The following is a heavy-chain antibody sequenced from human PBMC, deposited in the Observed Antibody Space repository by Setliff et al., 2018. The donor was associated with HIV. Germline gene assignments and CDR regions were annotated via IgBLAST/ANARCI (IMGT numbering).Heavy chain of an antibody. V-gene: IGHV1-69*10. CDR1: GGTFSSYA. CDR3: ARVGATPIDAFDI. J-gene: IGHJ3*02. D-gene: IGHD1-26*01. CDR2: IIPILGIA. Sequence: GASVKVSCKASGGTFSSYAISWVRQAPGQGLEWMGGIIPILGIANYAQKFQGRVTITADESTSTAYMELSSLRSEDTAVYYCARVGATPIDAFDIRGQGTMVTVSS.